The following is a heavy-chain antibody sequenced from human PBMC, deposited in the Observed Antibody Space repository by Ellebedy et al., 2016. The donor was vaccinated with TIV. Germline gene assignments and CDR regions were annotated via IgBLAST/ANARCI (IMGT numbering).Heavy chain of an antibody. V-gene: IGHV1-46*01. Sequence: ASVKVSXXASGYTFTSYYMHWVRQAPGQGLEWMGIINPSGGSTSYAQKFQGRVTMTRDTSTSTVYMELSSLRSEDTAVYYCARGVQFWRPADVWGQGTTVTVSS. CDR2: INPSGGST. D-gene: IGHD3-3*01. CDR3: ARGVQFWRPADV. J-gene: IGHJ6*02. CDR1: GYTFTSYY.